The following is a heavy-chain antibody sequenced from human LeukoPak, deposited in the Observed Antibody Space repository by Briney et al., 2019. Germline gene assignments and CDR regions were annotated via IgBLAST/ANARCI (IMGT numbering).Heavy chain of an antibody. Sequence: PGGSLRLSCAASGFTFSSYTMNWVRQAPGKGLEWVSSISSSSIYIYYADSVKGRFTISRDNAKNSLYLQMNSLRAEDTAVYYCASNSYDSSGYYYSWGQGTLVTVSS. CDR2: ISSSSIYI. CDR1: GFTFSSYT. V-gene: IGHV3-21*01. CDR3: ASNSYDSSGYYYS. J-gene: IGHJ4*02. D-gene: IGHD3-22*01.